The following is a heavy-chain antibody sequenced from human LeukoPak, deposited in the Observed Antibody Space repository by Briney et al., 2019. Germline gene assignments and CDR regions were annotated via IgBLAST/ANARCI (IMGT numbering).Heavy chain of an antibody. Sequence: GGSLRLSCEASGFTFNNYAMNWVRQAPGKGLEWVSSISGSGGRTYYADSVKGRFTISRDNSKNTLYLQMNSLRAEDTAVYYCAKPARTDAFDIWGQGTMVTVSS. J-gene: IGHJ3*02. D-gene: IGHD1-14*01. CDR1: GFTFNNYA. CDR3: AKPARTDAFDI. V-gene: IGHV3-23*01. CDR2: ISGSGGRT.